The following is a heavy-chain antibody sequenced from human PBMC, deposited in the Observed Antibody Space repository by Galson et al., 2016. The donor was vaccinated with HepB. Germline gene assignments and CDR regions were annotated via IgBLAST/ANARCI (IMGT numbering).Heavy chain of an antibody. CDR1: GDSISSNRYY. Sequence: ETLSLTCTVSGDSISSNRYYWSWIRQPPGKGLEWIGEINHSGSTNYNPSLKSRVTISVDTSKNQFSLKLSSVTAADTTVYYCARGRRMVRNLGAHFDLWGRGTLVTVSS. CDR3: ARGRRMVRNLGAHFDL. D-gene: IGHD3-10*01. V-gene: IGHV4-39*07. CDR2: INHSGST. J-gene: IGHJ2*01.